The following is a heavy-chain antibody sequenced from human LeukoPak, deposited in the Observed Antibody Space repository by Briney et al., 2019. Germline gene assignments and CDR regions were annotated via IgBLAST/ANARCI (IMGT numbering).Heavy chain of an antibody. J-gene: IGHJ4*02. Sequence: GGSLRLSCAASGFTFSSYAFNWVRQTPGKGLEWVSAISNDGINTYSADSVKGRFTFSRDNSKDTLYLQMNSLRVEDTALYYCARVNPDTAMDHFDYWGQGTLVTVSS. V-gene: IGHV3-23*01. CDR2: ISNDGINT. D-gene: IGHD5-18*01. CDR1: GFTFSSYA. CDR3: ARVNPDTAMDHFDY.